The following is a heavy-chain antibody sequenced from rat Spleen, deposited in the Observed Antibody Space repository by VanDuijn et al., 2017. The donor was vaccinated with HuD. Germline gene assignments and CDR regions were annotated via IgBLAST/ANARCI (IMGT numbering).Heavy chain of an antibody. V-gene: IGHV5-7*01. Sequence: EVQLVESGGGSVQPGRSLKLSCAASGFTFSDYYMAWVRQAPKKGLEWVATISYDGSSSYYRDSVKGRFTISRDNAKSTLYLQMDSLRSEDTATYYCARHDNPYWYFDFWGPGTMVTVSS. D-gene: IGHD3-8*01. CDR1: GFTFSDYY. J-gene: IGHJ1*01. CDR3: ARHDNPYWYFDF. CDR2: ISYDGSSS.